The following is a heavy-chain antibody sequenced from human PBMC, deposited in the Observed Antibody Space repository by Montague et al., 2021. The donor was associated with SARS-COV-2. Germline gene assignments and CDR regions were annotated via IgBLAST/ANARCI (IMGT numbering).Heavy chain of an antibody. D-gene: IGHD3/OR15-3a*01. J-gene: IGHJ4*02. V-gene: IGHV4-4*02. CDR1: DVSLSTSTL. Sequence: SETLSLTCVVSDVSLSTSTLWSWVRQSPGKGLEWVGEIYLSGFTHYNPSVKSRVSISLDDSRSQFSLRLTSVTAADTAVYFCARGGLGNRGFDYWGQGTLVTVSS. CDR2: IYLSGFT. CDR3: ARGGLGNRGFDY.